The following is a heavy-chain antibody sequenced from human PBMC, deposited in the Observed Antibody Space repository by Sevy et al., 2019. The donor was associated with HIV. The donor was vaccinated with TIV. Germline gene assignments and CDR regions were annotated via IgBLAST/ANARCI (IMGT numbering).Heavy chain of an antibody. V-gene: IGHV1-69*10. D-gene: IGHD4-17*01. CDR2: IIPLFDVP. CDR3: ATLVDYHDYLGTSDYYLDV. Sequence: ASVKVSCKASGGTLLNSPFSWVRQAPGQGLEWVGDIIPLFDVPNYAQKFRGRVTITADKSTSTAYMELSSLRSDDTAVYYCATLVDYHDYLGTSDYYLDVWGKGTAVTVSS. CDR1: GGTLLNSP. J-gene: IGHJ6*03.